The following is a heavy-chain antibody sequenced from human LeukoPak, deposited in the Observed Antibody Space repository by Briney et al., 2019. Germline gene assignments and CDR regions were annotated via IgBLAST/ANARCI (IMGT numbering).Heavy chain of an antibody. Sequence: GGSLRLSCAASGFTFSSYVMHWVRQAPGKGLEWVAFIRYDGSNKYYIDSVKGRFTVSRDDSKNTVYLQINSLRDEDTAVYYCAKDDAWIQFNDWGQGTLVTVSS. CDR3: AKDDAWIQFND. V-gene: IGHV3-30*02. CDR1: GFTFSSYV. D-gene: IGHD5-24*01. CDR2: IRYDGSNK. J-gene: IGHJ4*02.